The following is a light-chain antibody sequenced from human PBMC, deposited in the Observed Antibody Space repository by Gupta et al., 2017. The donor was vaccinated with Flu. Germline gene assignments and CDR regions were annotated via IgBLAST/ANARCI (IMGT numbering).Light chain of an antibody. V-gene: IGKV3-15*01. CDR3: QQYKNWPLT. J-gene: IGKJ3*01. CDR2: GAS. CDR1: QSVSSS. Sequence: GERATLSCRASQSVSSSLAWYQQKPGQAPSPLIYGASTRATGIPARSSGSGSGTEFTLTISSLQSEDFAVYYCQQYKNWPLTFGPGTKVDIK.